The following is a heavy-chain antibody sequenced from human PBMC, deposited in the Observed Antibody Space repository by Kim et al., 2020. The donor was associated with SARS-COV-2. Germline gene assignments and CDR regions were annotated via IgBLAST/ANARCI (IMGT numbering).Heavy chain of an antibody. CDR3: VRATTTGNFNF. Sequence: GGSLRLSCAASGFVFTDYDMDWVRQAPGTGLEWISRSRNKGFSYTTDYAASVKGRFTISRDNSKKLLFLEMNSLKTDDTAVYYCVRATTTGNFNFWGQGALVTVSS. D-gene: IGHD4-17*01. J-gene: IGHJ4*02. CDR2: SRNKGFSYTT. V-gene: IGHV3-72*01. CDR1: GFVFTDYD.